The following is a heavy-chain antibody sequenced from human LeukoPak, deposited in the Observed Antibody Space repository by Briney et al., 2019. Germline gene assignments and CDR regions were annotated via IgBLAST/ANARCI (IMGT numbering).Heavy chain of an antibody. CDR1: GGSISSSSYY. V-gene: IGHV4-39*07. J-gene: IGHJ6*03. Sequence: SETLSLTCTVSGGSISSSSYYWGWVRQPPGKGLEWIGSIYYSGSTYYNPSLKSRVTISVDTSKNQFSLKLSSVTAADTAMYYCAREKIGTGTVLGKDYYYMDVWGKGTTVTVSS. CDR3: AREKIGTGTVLGKDYYYMDV. D-gene: IGHD3-16*01. CDR2: IYYSGST.